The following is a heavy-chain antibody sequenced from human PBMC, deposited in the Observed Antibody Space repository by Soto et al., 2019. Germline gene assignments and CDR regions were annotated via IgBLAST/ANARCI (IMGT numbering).Heavy chain of an antibody. J-gene: IGHJ4*01. D-gene: IGHD3-10*01. CDR3: ARRSYFHS. Sequence: QVQLVESGGGLVKPGGSLRLSCAASGFTFSDYSMSWFRQAPGKGLEWVSYISTTSNTIYNADSVKGRFTISRDMAKNSLYLQMNTLRAEDTAIYYCARRSYFHSWGQGTLVTVSS. V-gene: IGHV3-11*01. CDR2: ISTTSNTI. CDR1: GFTFSDYS.